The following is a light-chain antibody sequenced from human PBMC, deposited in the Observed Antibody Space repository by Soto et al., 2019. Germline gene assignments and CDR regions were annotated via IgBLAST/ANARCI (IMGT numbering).Light chain of an antibody. CDR2: GAS. Sequence: NVLSQSAGTLSLSPGERATLSCRASESVSSIYVAWYQQKPGQAPTLLIYGASTRATGIPDRFSGSGSGTDFTLTIDRLEPEDFAVYYCQQSLNPKTFGQRTKVDTK. CDR3: QQSLNPKT. V-gene: IGKV3-20*01. CDR1: ESVSSIY. J-gene: IGKJ1*01.